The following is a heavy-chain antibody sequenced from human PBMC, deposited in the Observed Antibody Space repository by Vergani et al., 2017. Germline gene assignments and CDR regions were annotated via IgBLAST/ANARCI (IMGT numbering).Heavy chain of an antibody. D-gene: IGHD2-15*01. Sequence: QVQLVQSGAEVKKPGASVKVSCKASGYTFTGYYMHWVRQAPGQGLEWMGIINPSGGSTSYAQKFQGRVTMTRDTSTSTVYMELSSLRSEDTAVYYCASLGYCSGGSCLEPDIDYWGQGTLVTVSS. CDR1: GYTFTGYY. CDR2: INPSGGST. V-gene: IGHV1-46*03. J-gene: IGHJ4*02. CDR3: ASLGYCSGGSCLEPDIDY.